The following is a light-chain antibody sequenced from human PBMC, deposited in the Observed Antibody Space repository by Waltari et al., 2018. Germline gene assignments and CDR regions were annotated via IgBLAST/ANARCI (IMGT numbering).Light chain of an antibody. CDR3: AAWDDSLNAWI. CDR1: SSNLGRHS. Sequence: QSLLTQPPSISGAPGQRVTISCSGGSSNLGRHSVNWYEQVPGTAPKLLIFRSDQRPSGVSDRFSGSKSGTSASLTITGLLSADEADYICAAWDDSLNAWIFGGGTRLTVL. CDR2: RSD. V-gene: IGLV1-44*01. J-gene: IGLJ3*02.